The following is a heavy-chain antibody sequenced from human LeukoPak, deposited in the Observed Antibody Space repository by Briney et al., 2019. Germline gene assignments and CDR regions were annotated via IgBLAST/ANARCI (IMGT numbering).Heavy chain of an antibody. CDR2: VYSSGNT. D-gene: IGHD2-8*02. J-gene: IGHJ4*02. Sequence: SETLSLTCTVSGGSIGSFYWNWIRQPPGKGLEWIGYVYSSGNTNYNPSLKSRVIISVDTSKNQFSLKLRSVTAADTAVYYCARGGVLRGIDYWGQGTLVTVSS. CDR1: GGSIGSFY. CDR3: ARGGVLRGIDY. V-gene: IGHV4-59*01.